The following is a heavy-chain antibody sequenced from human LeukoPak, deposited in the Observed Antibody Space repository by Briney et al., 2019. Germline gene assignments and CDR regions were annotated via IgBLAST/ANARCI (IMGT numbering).Heavy chain of an antibody. CDR1: GGSFSGYY. V-gene: IGHV4-34*01. CDR3: ARVPRAYYDSSGYYSDY. J-gene: IGHJ4*02. D-gene: IGHD3-22*01. CDR2: INHSGST. Sequence: PSETLSLTCAVYGGSFSGYYWSWIRQPPGKGLEWIGEINHSGSTNHNPSLKSRVTISVDTSKNQFSLKLSSVTAADTAVYYCARVPRAYYDSSGYYSDYWGQGTLVTVSS.